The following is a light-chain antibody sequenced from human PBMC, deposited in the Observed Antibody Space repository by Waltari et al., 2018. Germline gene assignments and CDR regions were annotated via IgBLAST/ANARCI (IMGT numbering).Light chain of an antibody. Sequence: SALTHPDSVSGSPGQSITLSCSVISLDSACYNYLSRYQQHPGEAPKVIIYDVTNRPSGVSNRFSGSKSGSSASLTISGLQPEDEADYYCSSFTSSTTGIFGGGTKLTVL. CDR3: SSFTSSTTGI. CDR1: SLDSACYNY. J-gene: IGLJ2*01. CDR2: DVT. V-gene: IGLV2-14*03.